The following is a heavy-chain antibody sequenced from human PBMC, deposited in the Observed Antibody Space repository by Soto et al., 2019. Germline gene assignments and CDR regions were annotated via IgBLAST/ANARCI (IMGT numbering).Heavy chain of an antibody. V-gene: IGHV1-69*01. CDR3: SRAGAIHWNRASGATCSYYHGGEV. CDR2: IIPLFRLV. Sequence: QGQLVQSGAEVKKPGSSVKVSCKASGRTFSSYTVNWVRQAPGQGLEWLGGIIPLFRLVEYKQELQARLSLTTEASSAPAYMELGSLTSNDAAMYSCSRAGAIHWNRASGATCSYYHGGEVWGQGTGVSGSS. CDR1: GRTFSSYT. J-gene: IGHJ6*02. D-gene: IGHD1-26*01.